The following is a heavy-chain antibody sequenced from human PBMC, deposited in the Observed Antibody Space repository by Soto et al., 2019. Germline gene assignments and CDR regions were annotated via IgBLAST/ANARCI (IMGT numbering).Heavy chain of an antibody. CDR1: GGSISSTNYF. J-gene: IGHJ3*02. CDR2: IDYSGSA. V-gene: IGHV4-30-4*01. D-gene: IGHD6-13*01. CDR3: AREVIATADSDAFDI. Sequence: PSETLSLTCTVSGGSISSTNYFWSWIRQPPGKGLEWIAYIDYSGSAYSNPSLESRITISVDTSRNQFSLKLSSVTAADMAVYYCAREVIATADSDAFDIWGQGTMVTVSS.